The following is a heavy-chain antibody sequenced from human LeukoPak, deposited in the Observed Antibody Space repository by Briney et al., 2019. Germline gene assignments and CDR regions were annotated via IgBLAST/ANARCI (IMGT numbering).Heavy chain of an antibody. Sequence: GGSLRLSCAASGFTFSSYGMSWVRQAPGKGLEWVSAISGSGGSTYYADSVKGRFTISRDNSKNTPYLQMNSLRAEDTAVYNCAKDYSSGWDYFDYWGQGTLVTVSS. V-gene: IGHV3-23*01. CDR3: AKDYSSGWDYFDY. CDR2: ISGSGGST. CDR1: GFTFSSYG. D-gene: IGHD6-19*01. J-gene: IGHJ4*02.